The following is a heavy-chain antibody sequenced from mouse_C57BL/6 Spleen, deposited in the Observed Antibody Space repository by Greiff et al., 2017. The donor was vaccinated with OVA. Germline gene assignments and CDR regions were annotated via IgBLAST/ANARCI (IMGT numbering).Heavy chain of an antibody. Sequence: EVQLVESGGGLVKPGGSLKLSCAASGFTFSSYTMSWVRQTPEKRLEWVATISGGGGNTYYPDSVKGRFTISRDNAKNTLYLQMSSLRSEDTALYYCARHEDGYAFAYWGQGTLVTVSA. CDR1: GFTFSSYT. CDR2: ISGGGGNT. V-gene: IGHV5-9*01. CDR3: ARHEDGYAFAY. D-gene: IGHD2-2*01. J-gene: IGHJ3*01.